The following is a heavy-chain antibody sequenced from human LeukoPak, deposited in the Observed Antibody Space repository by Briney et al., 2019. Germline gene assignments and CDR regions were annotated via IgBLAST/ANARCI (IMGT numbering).Heavy chain of an antibody. CDR2: VYYSGST. D-gene: IGHD3-22*01. V-gene: IGHV4-59*12. Sequence: PSETLSLTCTVSGGSISYYYWSWIRQPPGKGLQWIGYVYYSGSTNYNPSLKSRVTISVDTSKNQFSLKLSSVTAADTAVYYCARARYYSDSSGYSYYFDYWGQGTLVTVSS. CDR1: GGSISYYY. CDR3: ARARYYSDSSGYSYYFDY. J-gene: IGHJ4*02.